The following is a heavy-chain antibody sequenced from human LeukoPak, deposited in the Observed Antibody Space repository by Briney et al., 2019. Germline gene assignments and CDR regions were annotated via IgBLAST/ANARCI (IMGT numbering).Heavy chain of an antibody. CDR2: RIPIFGTA. V-gene: IGHV1-69*05. CDR3: ARASMVRGVMAYYFDY. J-gene: IGHJ4*02. Sequence: ASVKVSGKASGGTFSSYVISWVRQAPGQGLEWRGGRIPIFGTAKYAQKSQVRMTVTTDGSTSTAYMELSSLRSEDTAVYHCARASMVRGVMAYYFDYWGQGTLVTVSS. CDR1: GGTFSSYV. D-gene: IGHD3-10*01.